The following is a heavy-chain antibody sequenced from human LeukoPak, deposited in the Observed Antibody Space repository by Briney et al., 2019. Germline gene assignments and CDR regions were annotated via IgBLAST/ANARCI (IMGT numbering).Heavy chain of an antibody. Sequence: GGSLRLSCAVSGFIFSNHYMHWVRQAPGKGLVWVSRINNDGSITSYADSVKGRFTISRDNAKNTLYLQMNSLRAEDTAVYYYELMVWGGGQGTLVSVSS. V-gene: IGHV3-74*01. J-gene: IGHJ4*02. CDR1: GFIFSNHY. D-gene: IGHD3-10*01. CDR2: INNDGSIT. CDR3: ELMVWG.